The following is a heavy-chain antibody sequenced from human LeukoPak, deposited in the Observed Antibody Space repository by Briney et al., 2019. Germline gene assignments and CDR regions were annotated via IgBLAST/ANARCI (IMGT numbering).Heavy chain of an antibody. CDR2: IIPTFGTA. CDR1: GGTFSSYA. J-gene: IGHJ4*02. V-gene: IGHV1-69*13. D-gene: IGHD2-2*01. Sequence: GASVKVSCKASGGTFSSYAISWVRQAPGQGLEWMGGIIPTFGTANYAQKFQGRVTITADESTSTAYMELSSLRSEDTAVYYCAREGVPAAKLSSFDYWGQGTLVTVSS. CDR3: AREGVPAAKLSSFDY.